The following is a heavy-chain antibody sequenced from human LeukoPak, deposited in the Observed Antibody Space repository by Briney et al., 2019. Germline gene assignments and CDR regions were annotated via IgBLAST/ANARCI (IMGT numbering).Heavy chain of an antibody. D-gene: IGHD1-26*01. Sequence: ASVKVSCKASGYTFTGYYMHWVQQAPGQGLEWMGWINPNSGGTNYAQKFQGRVTMTRDTSISTAYMELSRLRSDDTAVYYCARDGVSGSYSSDYWGQGTLVTVSS. CDR2: INPNSGGT. CDR1: GYTFTGYY. CDR3: ARDGVSGSYSSDY. J-gene: IGHJ4*02. V-gene: IGHV1-2*02.